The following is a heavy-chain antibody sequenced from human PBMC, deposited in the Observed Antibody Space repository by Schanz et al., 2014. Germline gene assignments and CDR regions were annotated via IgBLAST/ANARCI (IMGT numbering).Heavy chain of an antibody. CDR3: VKEGTVVSGYPRDH. V-gene: IGHV3-23*04. CDR2: ISTGGGNT. D-gene: IGHD2-2*01. Sequence: EVQLVESGGGLVQPGGSLQLSCAASGFIFSSYAMTWVRQAPGKGLEWVSAISTGGGNTYYTDSVKGRFTISRDNSRNTLYLQMSSLRAEDTAVYYCVKEGTVVSGYPRDHWGQGTLVTVSS. CDR1: GFIFSSYA. J-gene: IGHJ4*02.